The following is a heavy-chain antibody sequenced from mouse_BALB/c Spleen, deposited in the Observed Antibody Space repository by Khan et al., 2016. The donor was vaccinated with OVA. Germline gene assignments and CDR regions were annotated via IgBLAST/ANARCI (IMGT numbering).Heavy chain of an antibody. Sequence: QVQLKQSGAELMKPGASVKISCKATGYTFSSYWIEWVKQRPGHGLEWIGEILPGSGRNNYNEKFKGKATFTADTSSNTAYMQLSSLTSEDSAVYYCAGGNYYGSSFWFVYWGQGTLVTVTA. J-gene: IGHJ3*01. CDR3: AGGNYYGSSFWFVY. V-gene: IGHV1-9*01. D-gene: IGHD1-1*01. CDR1: GYTFSSYW. CDR2: ILPGSGRN.